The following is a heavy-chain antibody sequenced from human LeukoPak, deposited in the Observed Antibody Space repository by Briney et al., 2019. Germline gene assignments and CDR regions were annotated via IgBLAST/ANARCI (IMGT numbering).Heavy chain of an antibody. CDR2: ISTSSRYI. J-gene: IGHJ5*02. CDR3: ARADCSSSTCYLRRSWFDP. Sequence: GGSLRLSCAASGFTFSDYYMNWVRQAPGKGLEWVSSISTSSRYIYYKDSVRGRFTISRDDAKNSLYLEVNSLRAEDTAVYYCARADCSSSTCYLRRSWFDPWGQGTLVTVSS. CDR1: GFTFSDYY. V-gene: IGHV3-21*01. D-gene: IGHD2-2*01.